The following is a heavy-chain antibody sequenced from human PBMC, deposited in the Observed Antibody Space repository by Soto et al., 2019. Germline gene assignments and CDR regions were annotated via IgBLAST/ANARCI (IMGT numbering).Heavy chain of an antibody. CDR2: INPGDGNT. CDR1: GYTFTSYG. D-gene: IGHD3-22*01. J-gene: IGHJ4*02. V-gene: IGHV1-3*01. CDR3: ARGGYFDSSNYLAY. Sequence: ASVKVSCKASGYTFTSYGINWVRQAPGRGLEWMGWINPGDGNTKYSQQFQGRVIIDRDTSASTAYMELSSLRPEDTAVYYCARGGYFDSSNYLAYWGLGTLVTVSS.